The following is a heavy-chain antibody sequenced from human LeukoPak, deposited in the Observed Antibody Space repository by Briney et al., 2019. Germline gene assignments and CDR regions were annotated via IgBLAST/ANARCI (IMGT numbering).Heavy chain of an antibody. V-gene: IGHV5-51*01. CDR1: GYSFTSYW. D-gene: IGHD3-3*01. CDR3: ARPYEY. Sequence: GESLKISCKGSGYSFTSYWIGWVRQMPGKGLEWMGIIWPSDSDTRYSPSLQGQVTSSADKSISTAYLQWSSLKTSDTAMYYCARPYEYWGQGTLVTVSS. J-gene: IGHJ4*02. CDR2: IWPSDSDT.